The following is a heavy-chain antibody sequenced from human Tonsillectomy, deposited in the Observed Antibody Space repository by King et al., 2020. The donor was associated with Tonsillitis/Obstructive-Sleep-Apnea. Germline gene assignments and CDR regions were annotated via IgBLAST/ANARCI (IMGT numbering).Heavy chain of an antibody. CDR3: ANRGSSGYYYEYYFEY. D-gene: IGHD3-22*01. V-gene: IGHV3-23*04. CDR2: ISGNGGRT. J-gene: IGHJ4*02. CDR1: GVTFSSYA. Sequence: VQLVESGGGLVQPGGSLRLSCAASGVTFSSYAMNWVRQAPGKGLEWVSAISGNGGRTYYADSGKGRFTISRDISNNTLYLQMNSLRPEDTAVYYCANRGSSGYYYEYYFEYWGQGTLVTVSS.